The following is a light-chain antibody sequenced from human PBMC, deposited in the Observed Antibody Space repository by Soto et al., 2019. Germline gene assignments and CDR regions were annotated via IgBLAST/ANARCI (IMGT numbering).Light chain of an antibody. J-gene: IGKJ4*01. CDR2: AAS. CDR1: QDISIY. CDR3: QQLHSFPLT. Sequence: DIQMTQSPSFLSASVGDRVTITCRASQDISIYVAWFQQKPGKAPKLLIYAASTLQSGVPSRFSGSGSGTEFTLTISSLQPEDFATYYCQQLHSFPLTFGGGTKVDIK. V-gene: IGKV1-9*01.